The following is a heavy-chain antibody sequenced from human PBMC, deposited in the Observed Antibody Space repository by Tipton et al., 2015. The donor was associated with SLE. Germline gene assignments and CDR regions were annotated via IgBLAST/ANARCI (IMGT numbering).Heavy chain of an antibody. CDR2: IYYSGNT. D-gene: IGHD6-13*01. Sequence: TLSLTCTVSGGSISSSSYYWGWIRQPPGKGLEWIGSIYYSGNTYYNPSLKSRVTISVDTSKNQFSLKLSSVTAADTAVYYCASWVTGTAAGTWDYWGQGTLVTVSS. CDR3: ASWVTGTAAGTWDY. CDR1: GGSISSSSYY. V-gene: IGHV4-39*07. J-gene: IGHJ4*02.